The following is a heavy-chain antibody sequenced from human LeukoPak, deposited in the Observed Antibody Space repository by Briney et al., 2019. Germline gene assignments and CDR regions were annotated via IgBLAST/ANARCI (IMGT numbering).Heavy chain of an antibody. CDR1: GGPFSGYY. V-gene: IGHV4-34*01. CDR3: ARSRQVGTAMVVSRYDQ. D-gene: IGHD5-18*01. J-gene: IGHJ1*01. Sequence: SETLSLTCAVYGGPFSGYYWSWIRQPPGKALEGIGEINHSGSTNYSPSRKSRVTISVDTSKNQFSLKLSSVTAGDTDVYYCARSRQVGTAMVVSRYDQWGQGPLVRVS. CDR2: INHSGST.